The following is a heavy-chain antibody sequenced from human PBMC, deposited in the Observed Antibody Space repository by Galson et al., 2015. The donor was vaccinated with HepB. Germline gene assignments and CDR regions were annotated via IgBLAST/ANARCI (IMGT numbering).Heavy chain of an antibody. Sequence: SLRLSCAASGFTFISYGMHWVRQAPGKGLEWVAVISYDGSNKYYADSVKGRFTISRDNSKNTLYLQMNSLRAEDTAVYYCAKMVVPAAKDYYYYGMDVWGQGTTVTVSS. CDR2: ISYDGSNK. J-gene: IGHJ6*02. CDR1: GFTFISYG. D-gene: IGHD2-2*01. V-gene: IGHV3-30*18. CDR3: AKMVVPAAKDYYYYGMDV.